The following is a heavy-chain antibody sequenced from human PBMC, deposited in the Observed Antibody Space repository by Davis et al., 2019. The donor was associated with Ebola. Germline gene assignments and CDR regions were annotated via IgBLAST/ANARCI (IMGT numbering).Heavy chain of an antibody. CDR3: ARGEDYDFWSGYYRGLTNFDY. CDR2: INHSGST. D-gene: IGHD3-3*01. CDR1: GGSFSGYY. V-gene: IGHV4-34*01. Sequence: GSLRLSCAVYGGSFSGYYWSWIRQPPGKGLEWIGEINHSGSTNYNPSLKSRVTISVDTSKNQFSLKLSSVTAADTAVYYCARGEDYDFWSGYYRGLTNFDYWGQGTLVTVSS. J-gene: IGHJ4*02.